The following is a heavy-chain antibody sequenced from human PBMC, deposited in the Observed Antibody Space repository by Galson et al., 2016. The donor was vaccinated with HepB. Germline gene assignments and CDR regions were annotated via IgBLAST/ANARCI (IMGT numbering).Heavy chain of an antibody. Sequence: SLRLSCAASGFTLDNYAMHWVRQAPGKGLEWVSGISWNSGAIGYADSVKGRFTVSRDNAKNSLYLQMNSLRAEDTALYYCAKDIGRGTSYYFYGMDVWGKGTTVIVSS. CDR1: GFTLDNYA. D-gene: IGHD3/OR15-3a*01. CDR2: ISWNSGAI. J-gene: IGHJ6*04. V-gene: IGHV3-9*01. CDR3: AKDIGRGTSYYFYGMDV.